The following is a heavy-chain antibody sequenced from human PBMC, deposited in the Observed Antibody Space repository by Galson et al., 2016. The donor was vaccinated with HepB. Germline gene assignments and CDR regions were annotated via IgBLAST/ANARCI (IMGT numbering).Heavy chain of an antibody. D-gene: IGHD6-13*01. CDR3: AREASRSWKKEKWFDP. CDR1: GYIFTSYY. J-gene: IGHJ5*02. V-gene: IGHV1-46*01. Sequence: SVKVSCKASGYIFTSYYMHWVRQAPGQGLEWMGIVNAGGGTTSYAQKFQDRVTMTRDASTSTVYLELSSLRFEDPAVYYCAREASRSWKKEKWFDPWGQGTLVTVSS. CDR2: VNAGGGTT.